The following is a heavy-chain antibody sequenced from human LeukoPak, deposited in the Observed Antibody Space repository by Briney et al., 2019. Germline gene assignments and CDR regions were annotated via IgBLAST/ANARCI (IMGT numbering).Heavy chain of an antibody. CDR2: IRKKPNSYTT. CDR3: ARVSAITGATDALDF. V-gene: IGHV3-72*01. Sequence: GGSLRLSCAASGFTFSDHFMDWVRQAPGKGLEWVGRIRKKPNSYTTEYAASVKGRFTISRDDSKNSLYLQMNSLEAEDTGVYSCARVSAITGATDALDFWGQGAMVTVSS. CDR1: GFTFSDHF. D-gene: IGHD1-20*01. J-gene: IGHJ3*01.